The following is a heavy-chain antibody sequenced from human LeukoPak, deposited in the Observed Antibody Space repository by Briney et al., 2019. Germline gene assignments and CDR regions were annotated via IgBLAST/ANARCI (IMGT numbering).Heavy chain of an antibody. D-gene: IGHD2-8*01. J-gene: IGHJ4*02. CDR3: ATLRLMVYDSGFDI. CDR2: IYHRGSP. Sequence: SETLSLTCGVSGGSISSSKWWSWVRQPPGKGLEWIGEIYHRGSPKYNPSLKSRVTISVDKSKNQFSLEMTSVTAADTAVYYCATLRLMVYDSGFDIWGQGTLVTVSS. V-gene: IGHV4/OR15-8*01. CDR1: GGSISSSKW.